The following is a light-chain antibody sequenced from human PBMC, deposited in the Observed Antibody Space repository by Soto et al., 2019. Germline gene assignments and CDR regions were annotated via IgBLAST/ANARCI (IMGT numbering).Light chain of an antibody. CDR2: WAS. J-gene: IGKJ2*01. CDR1: QSVLYSSNNKNY. CDR3: QQYESTPPS. Sequence: DIVMTQSPDSLAVSLGERATINCKSSQSVLYSSNNKNYLAWYQQRPGQPPKLLIYWASTRESGVPDRFSGSRSVTDFTLTITILQAEDVAVYYCQQYESTPPSFGQGTKLEIK. V-gene: IGKV4-1*01.